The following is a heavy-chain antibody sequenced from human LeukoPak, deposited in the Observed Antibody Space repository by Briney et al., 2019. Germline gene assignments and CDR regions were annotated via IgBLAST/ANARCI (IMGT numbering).Heavy chain of an antibody. CDR2: INHSGST. D-gene: IGHD3-10*01. CDR1: GGSFSGYY. Sequence: PSETLSLTCAVYGGSFSGYYWNWIRQPPGKGLERIGEINHSGSTNYNPSLKSRVNILVDTSKKQFSLKVNSVTAADTAVYYCARRHDYYYGSGSHNNWFDPWGQGSLVTVSS. J-gene: IGHJ5*02. V-gene: IGHV4-34*01. CDR3: ARRHDYYYGSGSHNNWFDP.